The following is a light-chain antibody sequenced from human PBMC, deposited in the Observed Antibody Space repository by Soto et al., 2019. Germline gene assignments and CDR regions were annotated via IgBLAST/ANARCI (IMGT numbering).Light chain of an antibody. Sequence: SYVLTQPPSVSVAPGQTARISCEGDDIGSKSVHWYQQKPGQAPVLVVYDDSDRPSGIPERFSGSNSGNTATLTISGVEVGDEADFYCHVWDSGSDQVFGGGTKLTVL. CDR2: DDS. V-gene: IGLV3-21*02. CDR3: HVWDSGSDQV. CDR1: DIGSKS. J-gene: IGLJ2*01.